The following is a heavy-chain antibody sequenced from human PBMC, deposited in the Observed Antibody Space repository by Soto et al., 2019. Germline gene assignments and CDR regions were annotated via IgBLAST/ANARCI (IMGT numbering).Heavy chain of an antibody. CDR1: GYTFTGYY. D-gene: IGHD6-19*01. CDR3: ARELSGWKTFYGMDV. J-gene: IGHJ6*02. CDR2: INANSGGT. Sequence: VSAKVSCKASGYTFTGYYMHWVRQAPGQGLEWMGWINANSGGTNYAQKLQGRVTMTTDTSTSTAYMELRRLRSDDTAVYYCARELSGWKTFYGMDVWGQGTTVTVSS. V-gene: IGHV1-2*02.